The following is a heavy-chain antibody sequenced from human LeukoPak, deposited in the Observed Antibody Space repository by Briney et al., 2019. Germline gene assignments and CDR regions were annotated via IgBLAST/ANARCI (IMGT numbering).Heavy chain of an antibody. CDR2: IYHSGST. J-gene: IGHJ4*02. CDR3: ARDDCSGGSCYFGY. V-gene: IGHV4-30-2*01. CDR1: GGSISSGGYP. D-gene: IGHD2-15*01. Sequence: PSETLSLTCAVSGGSISSGGYPWRWIRQPPGKGLEWIGYIYHSGSTYYNPSLKSRVTISVDRSKNQFFLKLSSVTAADTAVYYCARDDCSGGSCYFGYWGQGTLVTVSS.